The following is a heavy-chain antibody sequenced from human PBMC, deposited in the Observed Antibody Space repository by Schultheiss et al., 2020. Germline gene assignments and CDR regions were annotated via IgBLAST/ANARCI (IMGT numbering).Heavy chain of an antibody. CDR1: GYFISSGYY. J-gene: IGHJ4*02. CDR3: ARYCGGDCYPYH. D-gene: IGHD2-21*02. Sequence: SETLSLTCSVSGYFISSGYYWGWIRQPPGKGLEWIGSIYHSGITYYNPSLKSRVTISVDTSKNQFSLKLSSVTAADTAVYYCARYCGGDCYPYHWGQGTLVTVSS. CDR2: IYHSGIT. V-gene: IGHV4-38-2*02.